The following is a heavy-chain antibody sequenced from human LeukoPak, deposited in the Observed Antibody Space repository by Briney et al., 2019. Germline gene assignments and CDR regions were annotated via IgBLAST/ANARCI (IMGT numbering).Heavy chain of an antibody. J-gene: IGHJ4*02. D-gene: IGHD3-10*01. CDR2: INAGNGNT. Sequence: ASVKVSCKASGYTFTSYAMNWVRQAPVQRLEWMGWINAGNGNTKYSQKFQGRVTITRDTSASTAYMELSSLRSEDTAVYYCATGLWFGEFLFDYWGQGTLVTVSS. V-gene: IGHV1-3*01. CDR1: GYTFTSYA. CDR3: ATGLWFGEFLFDY.